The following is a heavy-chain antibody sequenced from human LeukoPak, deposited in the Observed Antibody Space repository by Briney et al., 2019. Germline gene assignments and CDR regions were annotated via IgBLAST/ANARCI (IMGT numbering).Heavy chain of an antibody. J-gene: IGHJ6*02. CDR3: TREKGYYGMDV. Sequence: GGSLRLSCAASGFTFSNYWTDWVRQPPGRGRGWVSRSNSEGTTKSYADSLKGRFTISRDNAKNTLYLQMNSLRAEATAVYYCTREKGYYGMDVWGQGTTVTVSS. CDR1: GFTFSNYW. V-gene: IGHV3-74*01. CDR2: SNSEGTTK.